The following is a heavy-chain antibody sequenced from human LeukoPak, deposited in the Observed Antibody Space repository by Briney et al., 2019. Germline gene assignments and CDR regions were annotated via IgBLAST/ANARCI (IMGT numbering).Heavy chain of an antibody. CDR2: IIPIFGTT. J-gene: IGHJ4*02. V-gene: IGHV1-69*05. D-gene: IGHD5-12*01. Sequence: GASAKVSCKASGYTFTSYYMHWVRQAPGQGLEWVGGIIPIFGTTNYAQKFQGRVTITTDESTSTGYMELRSLRSDDTAVYYCARGDSGYDYGFDNWGQGTLVTVSS. CDR1: GYTFTSYY. CDR3: ARGDSGYDYGFDN.